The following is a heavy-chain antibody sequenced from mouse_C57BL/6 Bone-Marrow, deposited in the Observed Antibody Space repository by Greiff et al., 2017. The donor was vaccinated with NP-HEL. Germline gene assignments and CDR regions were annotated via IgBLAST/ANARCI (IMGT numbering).Heavy chain of an antibody. CDR2: IYPYNGVS. J-gene: IGHJ4*01. Sequence: VQLKESGPELVKPGASVKISCKASGYSFTGYYMHWVKQSHGNILDWIGYIYPYNGVSSYNQKFKGKATLTVDKSSSTAYMELRSLTSEDSAVYYCARQGSRQLAYAMDYWGQGTSVTVSS. CDR3: ARQGSRQLAYAMDY. CDR1: GYSFTGYY. V-gene: IGHV1-31*01. D-gene: IGHD3-2*01.